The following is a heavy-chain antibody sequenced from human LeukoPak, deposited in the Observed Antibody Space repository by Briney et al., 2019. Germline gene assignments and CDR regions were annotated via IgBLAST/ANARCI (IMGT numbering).Heavy chain of an antibody. CDR1: GGSISSSSYN. D-gene: IGHD6-13*01. CDR3: ARPPGIAAAWFDP. Sequence: SETLSLTCSVSGGSISSSSYNWCWIRRPPGKGLEWIGNIDYSGNTYYNPSLQSRVTISVDKSKNQFSLKLNSVTAADTAMYYCARPPGIAAAWFDPWGQGTLVTVSS. CDR2: IDYSGNT. V-gene: IGHV4-39*01. J-gene: IGHJ5*02.